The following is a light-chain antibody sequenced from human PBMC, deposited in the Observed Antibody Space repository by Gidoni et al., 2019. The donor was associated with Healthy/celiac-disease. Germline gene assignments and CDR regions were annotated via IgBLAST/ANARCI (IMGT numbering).Light chain of an antibody. V-gene: IGLV1-40*01. Sequence: QSVRTQPPSVAGAPGQRVTISCTGSSSNIGAGYDVPWYQQLPGTAPKLLIYGTSNRPSGVPDRFSGSKSGTSASLAITGLQAEDEADYYCQSYDSSLSGWVFGGGTKLTVL. CDR1: SSNIGAGYD. CDR2: GTS. CDR3: QSYDSSLSGWV. J-gene: IGLJ3*02.